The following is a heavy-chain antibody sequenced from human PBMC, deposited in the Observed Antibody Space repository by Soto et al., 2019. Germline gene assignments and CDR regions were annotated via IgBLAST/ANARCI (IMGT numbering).Heavy chain of an antibody. CDR2: INHSGST. D-gene: IGHD6-13*01. J-gene: IGHJ4*02. CDR1: GGSFSGYY. CDR3: ARGILHSSSWYGLDY. V-gene: IGHV4-34*01. Sequence: SETLSLSCAVYGGSFSGYYWSWIRQPPGKGLEWIGEINHSGSTNYNPSLKSRVTISVDTSKNQFSLKLSSVTAADTAVYYCARGILHSSSWYGLDYWGQGTLVTVSS.